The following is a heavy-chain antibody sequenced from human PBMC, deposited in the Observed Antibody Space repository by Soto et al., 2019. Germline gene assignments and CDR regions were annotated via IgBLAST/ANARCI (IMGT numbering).Heavy chain of an antibody. CDR3: ARDCGGECYFTSIYYAMHV. CDR2: ISAYKDNT. V-gene: IGHV1-18*04. Sequence: ASVKVSCKASGYTFTSYGISWVRQAPGQGLEWMGWISAYKDNTNYAQKLQGRVTMTTDRSTSTAYMELRSLTSDDTAVYYCARDCGGECYFTSIYYAMHVWG. D-gene: IGHD2-21*01. J-gene: IGHJ6*02. CDR1: GYTFTSYG.